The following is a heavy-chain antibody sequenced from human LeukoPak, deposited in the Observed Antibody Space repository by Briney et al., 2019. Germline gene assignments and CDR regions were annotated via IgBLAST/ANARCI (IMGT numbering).Heavy chain of an antibody. CDR2: IGARGDVT. CDR3: AKVHYTASFPGSFPGRNYFDS. D-gene: IGHD1-26*01. V-gene: IGHV3-23*01. J-gene: IGHJ4*02. CDR1: GFAFSGYA. Sequence: PGGSLRLSCTVSGFAFSGYAMSWVRQAPGKGPEWVSSIGARGDVTYSADSVKGRFTITRDNSKRTLFLQMNSLRAEATAVYYCAKVHYTASFPGSFPGRNYFDSWGQGSLVTVSS.